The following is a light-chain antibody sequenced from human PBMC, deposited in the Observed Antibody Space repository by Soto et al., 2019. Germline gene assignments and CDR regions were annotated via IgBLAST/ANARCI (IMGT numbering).Light chain of an antibody. J-gene: IGKJ1*01. V-gene: IGKV1-6*01. CDR3: LQHNNYPWT. Sequence: AIQMTQSPSSLSVSVGDRITITCRASQDIRNDLGWYQQKPGKAPKLLIYGTSNLQSGVPSRFSGSGFGTEFTLTISGLQPEDFATYYCLQHNNYPWTFGQGTRVEIK. CDR1: QDIRND. CDR2: GTS.